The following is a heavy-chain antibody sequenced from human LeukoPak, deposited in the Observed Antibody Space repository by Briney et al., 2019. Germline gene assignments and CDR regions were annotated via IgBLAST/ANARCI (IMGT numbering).Heavy chain of an antibody. V-gene: IGHV3-74*01. CDR3: LRDLNWSLDQ. CDR2: IKSDGITI. CDR1: GFTFSNYM. D-gene: IGHD1-20*01. Sequence: GGSLRLSCAASGFTFSNYMMHWVRQAPGKGLVWVSRIKSDGITITYADSVKGRFTISRGNAKNTLYLQMNSLRAEDTAVYYCLRDLNWSLDQWGQGTLVTVSS. J-gene: IGHJ4*02.